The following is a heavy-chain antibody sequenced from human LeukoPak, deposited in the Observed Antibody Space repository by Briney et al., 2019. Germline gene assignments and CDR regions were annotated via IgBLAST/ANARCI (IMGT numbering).Heavy chain of an antibody. V-gene: IGHV4-59*01. CDR1: GGSISSYL. CDR3: ARDKSVRGNWFGNDY. CDR2: ISNSGST. J-gene: IGHJ4*02. Sequence: SETLSLTCTVSGGSISSYLWSWIRQSPGKGPEWIGYISNSGSTNYNPSLRSRVTISPDTSKNQCSLRLSFVTAADTAVYYCARDKSVRGNWFGNDYWGQGTLVTVSS. D-gene: IGHD3-10*01.